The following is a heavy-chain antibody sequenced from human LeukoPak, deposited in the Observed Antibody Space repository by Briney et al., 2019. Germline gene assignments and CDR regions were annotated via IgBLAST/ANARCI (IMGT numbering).Heavy chain of an antibody. V-gene: IGHV3-23*01. CDR2: IAGSGDRT. D-gene: IGHD7-27*01. CDR1: GFAFSSYD. CDR3: ARDVGT. J-gene: IGHJ5*02. Sequence: GGSLRLSCAASGFAFSSYDISWVRQGPGKGLEWVSAIAGSGDRTYYVDSVKGRFTISRDNSKNTLYLQMSSLRAEDTAVYYCARDVGTWGQGTLVTVSS.